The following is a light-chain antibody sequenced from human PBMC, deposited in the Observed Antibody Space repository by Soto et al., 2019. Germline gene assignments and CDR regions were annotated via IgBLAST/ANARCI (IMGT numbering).Light chain of an antibody. CDR1: ISDIGTYHY. CDR2: EVS. CDR3: SSYAGTKTLV. V-gene: IGLV2-8*01. Sequence: QSVLTQPPSASGSPGQSVTISCTGTISDIGTYHYVSWYQQHPGKAPKLIIYEVSERPSGVPDRFSGSKSGNTASLTVSGLQAGDEAEYYCSSYAGTKTLVFGGGTKVTVL. J-gene: IGLJ3*02.